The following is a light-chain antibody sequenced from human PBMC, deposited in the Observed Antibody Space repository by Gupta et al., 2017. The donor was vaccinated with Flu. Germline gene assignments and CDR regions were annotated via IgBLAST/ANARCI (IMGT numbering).Light chain of an antibody. J-gene: IGLJ3*02. CDR1: SSDLGGTNY. CDR2: EVS. Sequence: QSALTQAASVSGPPGQSITISCTGSSSDLGGTNYVSWYQQHPGKAPKLIIYEVSNRPSGVSNRFSGSKSGNTASLTISGLRAEDEGDYYCSSKTSSSALVFGGGTRLTVL. V-gene: IGLV2-14*01. CDR3: SSKTSSSALV.